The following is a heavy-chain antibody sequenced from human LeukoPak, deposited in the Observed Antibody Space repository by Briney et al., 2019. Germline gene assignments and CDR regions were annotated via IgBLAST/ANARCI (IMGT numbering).Heavy chain of an antibody. CDR3: ARGLGVAGTDY. V-gene: IGHV4-4*07. D-gene: IGHD6-13*01. Sequence: SETLSLTCTVSGGSITIYYLSLIRQPAGHELESIRRIYTSSSTAYNPSLKRQITMSIYPSNNHLSLKLTPWTSADTVVYYCARGLGVAGTDYWGQGTLVTVSS. J-gene: IGHJ4*02. CDR1: GGSITIYY. CDR2: IYTSSST.